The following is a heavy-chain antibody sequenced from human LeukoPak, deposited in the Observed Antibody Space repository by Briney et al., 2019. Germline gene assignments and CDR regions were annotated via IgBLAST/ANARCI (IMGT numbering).Heavy chain of an antibody. J-gene: IGHJ4*02. Sequence: SETLSLTCVVYGGSFSGYYWSWIRQPPGKGLEWIGYIYYSGSTNYNPSLKSRVTISVDTSKNQFSLKLSSVTAADTAVYHCAREGSSWNPPDNWGQGTLVTVSS. CDR3: AREGSSWNPPDN. D-gene: IGHD6-13*01. CDR1: GGSFSGYY. V-gene: IGHV4-59*01. CDR2: IYYSGST.